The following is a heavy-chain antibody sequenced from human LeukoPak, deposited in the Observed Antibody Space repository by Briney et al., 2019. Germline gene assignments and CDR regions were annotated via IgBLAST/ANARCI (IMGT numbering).Heavy chain of an antibody. CDR3: ARGRSIAVAGRNIAPLDNDY. Sequence: ASVKVSCKASGYTFTGYYMHWVRQAPGQGLEWMGWINPNSGGTNYAQKFQGRVTMTGDTSISTAYMELSRLRSDDTAVYYCARGRSIAVAGRNIAPLDNDYWGQGTLVTVSS. CDR1: GYTFTGYY. D-gene: IGHD6-19*01. J-gene: IGHJ4*02. CDR2: INPNSGGT. V-gene: IGHV1-2*02.